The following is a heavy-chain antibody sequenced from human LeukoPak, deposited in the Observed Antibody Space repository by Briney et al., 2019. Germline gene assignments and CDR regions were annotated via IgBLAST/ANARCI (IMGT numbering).Heavy chain of an antibody. V-gene: IGHV4-39*01. D-gene: IGHD3-3*02. CDR1: GGSVSSSSYY. Sequence: SETLSLTCTVSGGSVSSSSYYWGWIRQPPGKGLEWIGSIFYSETTYYSPSLKSRITISVDTSTNQFSLKLSSVTAADTAVYYCARGLSIRPFDYWGQGTLVTVSS. CDR2: IFYSETT. J-gene: IGHJ4*02. CDR3: ARGLSIRPFDY.